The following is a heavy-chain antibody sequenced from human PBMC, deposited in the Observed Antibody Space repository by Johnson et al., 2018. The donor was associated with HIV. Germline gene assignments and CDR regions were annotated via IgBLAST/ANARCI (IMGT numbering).Heavy chain of an antibody. D-gene: IGHD3-22*01. J-gene: IGHJ3*02. Sequence: VHLVESGGGVVRPGGSLRLSCAASGFTFDDYGMSWVRQAPGKGLEWVSGINWNGGSTGYADSVKGRFTISRDNAKKSLYLQMNSLRADDTALYYCARVAYYDSSGYLGVYAFDIWGQGTMVTVSS. CDR2: INWNGGST. V-gene: IGHV3-20*04. CDR1: GFTFDDYG. CDR3: ARVAYYDSSGYLGVYAFDI.